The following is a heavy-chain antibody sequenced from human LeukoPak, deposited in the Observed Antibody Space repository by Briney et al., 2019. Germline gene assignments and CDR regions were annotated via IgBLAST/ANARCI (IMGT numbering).Heavy chain of an antibody. CDR2: ITWNSGSI. CDR1: GFTFDDYA. CDR3: AKGPARYFDWLSG. V-gene: IGHV3-9*01. J-gene: IGHJ4*02. Sequence: GGSLRLSCAASGFTFDDYAMHWVRQAPGKGLEWVSGITWNSGSIVYADSVKGRFTISRDNAENSLYLQMNSLRAEDTAFYYCAKGPARYFDWLSGWGQGTLVTVSS. D-gene: IGHD3-9*01.